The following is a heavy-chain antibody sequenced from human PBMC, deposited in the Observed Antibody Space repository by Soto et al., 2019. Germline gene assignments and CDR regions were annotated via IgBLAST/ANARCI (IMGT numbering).Heavy chain of an antibody. J-gene: IGHJ4*02. CDR1: GFTFSSYA. D-gene: IGHD3-10*01. V-gene: IGHV3-23*01. CDR2: ISGSGGST. CDR3: AKDSFGELSFDY. Sequence: GGSLRLSCAASGFTFSSYAMSWVRQAPGKGLEWVSAISGSGGSTYYADSVKGRFTISSDNSKNTLYLQMNSLRAEDTAVYYCAKDSFGELSFDYWGQGTLVTVSS.